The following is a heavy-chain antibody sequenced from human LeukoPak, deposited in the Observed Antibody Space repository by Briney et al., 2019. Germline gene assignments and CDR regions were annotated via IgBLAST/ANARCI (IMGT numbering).Heavy chain of an antibody. D-gene: IGHD2-15*01. CDR3: TRDGLLGYCSGGSCYLAYFDY. J-gene: IGHJ4*02. V-gene: IGHV3-49*04. CDR2: IRSKAYGGTT. CDR1: GFTFDDYT. Sequence: SGGSLRLSCAASGFTFDDYTMHWVRQAPGKGLEWVGFIRSKAYGGTTEYAASVKGRFTISRDDSKSIAYLQMNSLKTEDTAVYYCTRDGLLGYCSGGSCYLAYFDYWGQGTLVTVSS.